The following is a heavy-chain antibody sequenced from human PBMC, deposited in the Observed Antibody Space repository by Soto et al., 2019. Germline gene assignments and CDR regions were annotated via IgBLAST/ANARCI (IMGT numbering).Heavy chain of an antibody. CDR1: GFTFSTYV. CDR2: IWYDGTNK. Sequence: QVQLVESGGGVVQPGRSLRLSCTTSGFTFSTYVMHWVRQAPGKGLEWVAAIWYDGTNKYYADSVKGRFTISRDNSKDTLYLQMDSLRAEDTAVCYCARVAPFSGGWYYLDFWGQATLVTVSS. CDR3: ARVAPFSGGWYYLDF. J-gene: IGHJ4*02. D-gene: IGHD6-19*01. V-gene: IGHV3-33*01.